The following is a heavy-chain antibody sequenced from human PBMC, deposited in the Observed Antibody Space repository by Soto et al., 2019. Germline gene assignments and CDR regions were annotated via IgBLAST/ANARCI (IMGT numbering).Heavy chain of an antibody. CDR1: GFTFTSSA. CDR3: AAGAWTETYYYYMDV. CDR2: IVVGSGNT. Sequence: GASVKVSCKASGFTFTSSAMQWVRQARGQRLEWIGWIVVGSGNTNYAQRFQERVTITRDMSTSTAYMELSSLRSEDTAVYYCAAGAWTETYYYYMDVWGKGTTVTVSS. D-gene: IGHD3-16*01. V-gene: IGHV1-58*02. J-gene: IGHJ6*03.